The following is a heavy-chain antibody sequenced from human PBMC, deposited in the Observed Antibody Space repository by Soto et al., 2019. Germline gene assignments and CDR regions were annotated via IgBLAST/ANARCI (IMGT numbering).Heavy chain of an antibody. CDR2: IYYSGST. D-gene: IGHD6-6*01. J-gene: IGHJ4*02. CDR3: ARGVGIAARRIDY. V-gene: IGHV4-31*03. Sequence: QVQLQESGPGLVKPSQTLSLNCTVSGGSISSGGYYWSWIRQHPGKGLEWIGYIYYSGSTYYNPSIKSRVTISVDTSKNQSSLKLSSVTAAYTAVYYCARGVGIAARRIDYWGQGTLVTVSS. CDR1: GGSISSGGYY.